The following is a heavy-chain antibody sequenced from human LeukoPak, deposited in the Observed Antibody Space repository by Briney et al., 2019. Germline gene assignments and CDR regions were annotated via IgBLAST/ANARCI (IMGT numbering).Heavy chain of an antibody. CDR2: ISYDGSNK. J-gene: IGHJ4*02. D-gene: IGHD6-19*01. CDR3: AKDSVGSGWKYYFDY. Sequence: PGRSLRLSCAASGFTFSSYGMHWVRQAPGKGLEWVAFISYDGSNKYYADSVKGRFTISRDNSKNTLYLQMSSLRAEDTAVYYCAKDSVGSGWKYYFDYWGQGTLVTVSS. V-gene: IGHV3-30*18. CDR1: GFTFSSYG.